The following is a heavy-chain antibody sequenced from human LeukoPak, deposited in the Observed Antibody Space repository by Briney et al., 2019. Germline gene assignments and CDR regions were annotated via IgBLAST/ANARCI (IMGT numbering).Heavy chain of an antibody. CDR1: GFTSNTYW. CDR3: ARGYYGMDV. CDR2: IRQDGSEK. V-gene: IGHV3-7*04. J-gene: IGHJ6*02. Sequence: GGSLRLSCAASGFTSNTYWMNWVRQAPGKGLEWVAKIRQDGSEKYYVDSVKGRFTISRDNAKNSLYLQMNSLRVEDMAVYYCARGYYGMDVWGQGTTVTVS.